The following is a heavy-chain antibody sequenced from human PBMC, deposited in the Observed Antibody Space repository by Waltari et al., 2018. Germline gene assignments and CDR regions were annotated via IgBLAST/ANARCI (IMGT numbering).Heavy chain of an antibody. CDR2: IYYSGST. Sequence: QVQLQESGPGLVKPSETLSLTCTVSGGSISSYYWSWIRQPPGKGLEWIGYIYYSGSTNSHPSLKSRVTISVDTSKNQFSLKLSSVTATDTAVYYCARALAITTGGAFDIWGQGTMVTVSS. D-gene: IGHD3-3*01. CDR3: ARALAITTGGAFDI. J-gene: IGHJ3*02. CDR1: GGSISSYY. V-gene: IGHV4-59*01.